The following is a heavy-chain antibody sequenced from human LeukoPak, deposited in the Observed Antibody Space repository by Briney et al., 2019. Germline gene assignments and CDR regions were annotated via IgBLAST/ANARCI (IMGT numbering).Heavy chain of an antibody. V-gene: IGHV3-9*01. CDR3: ARDAWRRAFNYGMDV. Sequence: GGSLRLSCAASGFTFDDYAMHWVRQAPGKGLEWVAGISWSSGNIGYADSVKGRSTISRDNAENSLHLQMNSLRTEDTALYFCARDAWRRAFNYGMDVWGQGTTVAVSS. D-gene: IGHD5-12*01. CDR2: ISWSSGNI. CDR1: GFTFDDYA. J-gene: IGHJ6*02.